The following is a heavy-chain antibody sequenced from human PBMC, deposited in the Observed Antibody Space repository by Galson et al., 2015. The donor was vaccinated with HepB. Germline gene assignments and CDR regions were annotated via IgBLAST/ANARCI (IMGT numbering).Heavy chain of an antibody. CDR3: AKVAGSSGYYSYYFDY. CDR1: GFTFSSYG. CDR2: ISYDGSNK. V-gene: IGHV3-30*18. Sequence: SLRLSCAASGFTFSSYGMHWVRQAPGKGLEWVAVISYDGSNKYYADSVKGRFTISRDNSKNTLYLQMNSLRAEDTAVYYCAKVAGSSGYYSYYFDYWGQGTLVTVSS. J-gene: IGHJ4*02. D-gene: IGHD3-22*01.